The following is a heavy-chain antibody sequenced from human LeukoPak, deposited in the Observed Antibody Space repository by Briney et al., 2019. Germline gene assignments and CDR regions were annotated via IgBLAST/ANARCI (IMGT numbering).Heavy chain of an antibody. D-gene: IGHD2-2*01. CDR3: AREIVVVPAAIEHYYYYGMDV. CDR1: GYTFTGYY. Sequence: GASVNVSCKASGYTFTGYYMHWVRQAPGPGLEWMGWINPNSGGTNYAQQFQGRVTMTRDTSISTAYMELSRLRSDDTAVYYCAREIVVVPAAIEHYYYYGMDVWGQGTTVTVSS. CDR2: INPNSGGT. V-gene: IGHV1-2*02. J-gene: IGHJ6*02.